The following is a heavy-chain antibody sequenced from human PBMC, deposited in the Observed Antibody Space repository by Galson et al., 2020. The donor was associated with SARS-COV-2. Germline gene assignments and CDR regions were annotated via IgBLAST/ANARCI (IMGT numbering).Heavy chain of an antibody. CDR3: AKERRSDGCFDY. D-gene: IGHD2-21*02. CDR1: GFIFSSNA. Sequence: GSLRLSCAASGFIFSSNAMGWVRQAPGKGLEWVSAISYSGDNTYYADSVKGRFTISRDNSKNTLYLEMNSLRAEDTAIYYCAKERRSDGCFDYWGQGTLVTVSS. J-gene: IGHJ4*02. CDR2: ISYSGDNT. V-gene: IGHV3-23*01.